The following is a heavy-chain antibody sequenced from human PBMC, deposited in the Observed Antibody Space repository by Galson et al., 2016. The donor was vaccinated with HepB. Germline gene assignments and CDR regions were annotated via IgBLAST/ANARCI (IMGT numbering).Heavy chain of an antibody. Sequence: SVKVSCKASGYTFTSFALSWVRQAPGQGLEWMGWISAYNGNLHYAQRFQDRVSMTRDTSTGTAYLDLRSLASDDTAVFYCARWNGGYEEWGQGTLVTVSS. CDR2: ISAYNGNL. V-gene: IGHV1-18*01. CDR1: GYTFTSFA. CDR3: ARWNGGYEE. D-gene: IGHD5-12*01. J-gene: IGHJ4*02.